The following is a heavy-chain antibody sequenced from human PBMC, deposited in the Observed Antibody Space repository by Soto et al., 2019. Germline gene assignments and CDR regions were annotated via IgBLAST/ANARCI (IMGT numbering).Heavy chain of an antibody. CDR1: GYSFRCYW. CDR3: ARHYYSTAASDY. Sequence: EVRLVQSGAEVKKPGASLQISCQASGYSFRCYWISWVRQMPGRGLEWLGRIDGGDSYTKYNPSFEGHVTMSLDESISTAYLQWSSLKASDTATYFCARHYYSTAASDYWGQGTVVTVSS. CDR2: IDGGDSYT. J-gene: IGHJ4*02. V-gene: IGHV5-10-1*01. D-gene: IGHD1-26*01.